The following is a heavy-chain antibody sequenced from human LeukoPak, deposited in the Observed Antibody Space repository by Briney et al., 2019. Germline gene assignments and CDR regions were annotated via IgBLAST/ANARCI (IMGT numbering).Heavy chain of an antibody. CDR1: GYTFTVYY. CDR2: INPNSGGT. Sequence: ASVRVSCKASGYTFTVYYMHWVRQAPGQGLEWMGWINPNSGGTKYAQKFQGRVTMTRDTSISTAYMELRSLRSDDTAMYYCARVYKKVVGATFYYYYYMDVWGKGTTVTISS. J-gene: IGHJ6*03. CDR3: ARVYKKVVGATFYYYYYMDV. V-gene: IGHV1-2*02. D-gene: IGHD1-26*01.